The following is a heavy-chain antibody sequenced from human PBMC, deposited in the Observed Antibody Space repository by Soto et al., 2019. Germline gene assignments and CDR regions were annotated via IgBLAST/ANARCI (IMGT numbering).Heavy chain of an antibody. CDR1: GGSISSGGYY. CDR3: ASWFHYDSTTEYAFDI. Sequence: QVQLQESGPGLVKPSQTLSLTCTVSGGSISSGGYYWSWIRQHPGKGLEWIGYIYYSGSTYYNPSLKSRVTISVDTSKNQFSLKLSSVTAADTAVYYCASWFHYDSTTEYAFDIWGQGTMVTVSS. V-gene: IGHV4-31*03. CDR2: IYYSGST. D-gene: IGHD3-22*01. J-gene: IGHJ3*02.